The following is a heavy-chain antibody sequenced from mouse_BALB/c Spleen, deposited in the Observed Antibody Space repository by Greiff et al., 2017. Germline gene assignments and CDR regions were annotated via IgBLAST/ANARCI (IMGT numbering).Heavy chain of an antibody. J-gene: IGHJ4*01. CDR1: GFTFSSFG. CDR2: ISSGSSTI. D-gene: IGHD1-2*01. V-gene: IGHV5-17*02. CDR3: ARWGTTAYYYAMDY. Sequence: EVMLVESGGGLVQPGGSRKLSCAASGFTFSSFGMHWVRQAPEKGLEWVAYISSGSSTIYYADTVKGRFTISRDNPKNTLFLQMTSLRSEDTAMYYCARWGTTAYYYAMDYWGQGTSVTVSS.